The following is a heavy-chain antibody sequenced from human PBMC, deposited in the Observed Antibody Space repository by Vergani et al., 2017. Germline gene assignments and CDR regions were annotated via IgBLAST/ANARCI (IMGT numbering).Heavy chain of an antibody. CDR2: IYPGDSDT. Sequence: EVQLVQSGAEVKKPGESLKISCKGSGYSFTNYWIGWVRQMPGKGLEWMGIIYPGDSDTRYSPSFQGQVTISADKSISTAYLQWSSLKASDTAMYYCARQEYGSGIYLSLCWFDPWGQGTLVTVSS. CDR1: GYSFTNYW. J-gene: IGHJ5*02. V-gene: IGHV5-51*01. D-gene: IGHD3-10*01. CDR3: ARQEYGSGIYLSLCWFDP.